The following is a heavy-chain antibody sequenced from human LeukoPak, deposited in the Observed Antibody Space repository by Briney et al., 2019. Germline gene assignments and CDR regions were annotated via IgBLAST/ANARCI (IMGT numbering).Heavy chain of an antibody. J-gene: IGHJ4*02. Sequence: PGGSLRLSCAASGFTFSSYEMNWVRQAPGKGLEWVANINQDGSEKYYVDSVKGRFTISRDNAKKSLYLQMNSVRAEDTAVYYCAKMDIVVVVAATGVSTSFDYWGQGTLVTVSS. V-gene: IGHV3-7*01. D-gene: IGHD2-15*01. CDR1: GFTFSSYE. CDR3: AKMDIVVVVAATGVSTSFDY. CDR2: INQDGSEK.